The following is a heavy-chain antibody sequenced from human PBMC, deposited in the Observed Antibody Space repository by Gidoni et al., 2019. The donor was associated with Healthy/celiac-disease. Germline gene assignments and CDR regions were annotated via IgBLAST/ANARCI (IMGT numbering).Heavy chain of an antibody. D-gene: IGHD3-3*01. CDR1: GFTFRSYW. CDR2: INSDGSST. V-gene: IGHV3-74*01. J-gene: IGHJ4*02. CDR3: ARGHVWSGPHPAYYFDY. Sequence: EVQLVESGGGLVQPGGSLRLPCAASGFTFRSYWMHWVRQAPGKGLVWVSRINSDGSSTSYADSVKGRFTISRDNAKNTLYLQMNSLRAEDTAVYYCARGHVWSGPHPAYYFDYWGQGTLVTVSS.